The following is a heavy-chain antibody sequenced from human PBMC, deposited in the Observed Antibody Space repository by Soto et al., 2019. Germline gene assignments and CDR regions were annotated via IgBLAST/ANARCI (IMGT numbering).Heavy chain of an antibody. CDR2: IYWDDDK. CDR3: AHHPYDGLGSYSFDY. D-gene: IGHD3-10*01. V-gene: IGHV2-5*02. Sequence: QITLKESGPTLVRPTQTLTLTCTFSGFSLTTSGVGVGWIRQPPGKALEWLAVIYWDDDKRYSSSLKSRLTITKDTPKSLLVRTMTNMDPVDTAPDYCAHHPYDGLGSYSFDYWGQGTLFTVSS. J-gene: IGHJ4*02. CDR1: GFSLTTSGVG.